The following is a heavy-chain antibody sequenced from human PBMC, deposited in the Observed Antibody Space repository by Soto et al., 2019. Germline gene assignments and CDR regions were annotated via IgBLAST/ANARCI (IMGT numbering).Heavy chain of an antibody. D-gene: IGHD6-6*01. V-gene: IGHV1-69*13. J-gene: IGHJ5*02. CDR1: GGTFSSYA. CDR2: IIPIFGTA. CDR3: ARGPALKYSSSSRERYNWFDP. Sequence: AASVKVSCKASGGTFSSYAISWVRQAPGQGLEWMGGIIPIFGTANYAQKFQGRVTITADESTSTAYMELSSLRSEDTAVYYCARGPALKYSSSSRERYNWFDPWGQGTLVTVSS.